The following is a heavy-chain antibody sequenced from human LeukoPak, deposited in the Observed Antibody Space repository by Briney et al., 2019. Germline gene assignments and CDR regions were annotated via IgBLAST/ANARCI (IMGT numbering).Heavy chain of an antibody. J-gene: IGHJ4*02. CDR3: ARDLIHPLHYYGSDAGGDY. CDR1: GGSISSSSYY. CDR2: IYYSGST. V-gene: IGHV4-39*07. Sequence: PSETLSLTCTVSGGSISSSSYYWGWIRQPPGKGLEWIGSIYYSGSTYYNPSLKSRVTISVDTSKNQFSLKLSSVTAADTAVYYCARDLIHPLHYYGSDAGGDYWGQGTLVTVSS. D-gene: IGHD3-10*01.